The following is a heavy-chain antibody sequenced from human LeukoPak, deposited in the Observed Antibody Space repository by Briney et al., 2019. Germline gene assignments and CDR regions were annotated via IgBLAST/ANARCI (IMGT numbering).Heavy chain of an antibody. CDR3: AKALWSEYYYYYMDV. D-gene: IGHD3-10*01. CDR2: ISGSGGST. CDR1: GFTFSSYA. V-gene: IGHV3-23*01. Sequence: GGSLRLSCTASGFTFSSYAMSWVRQAPGKGLEWVSAISGSGGSTYYADSVKGRFTISRDNSKNTLYLQMNSLRAEDTAVYYCAKALWSEYYYYYMDVWGKGTTVTVSS. J-gene: IGHJ6*03.